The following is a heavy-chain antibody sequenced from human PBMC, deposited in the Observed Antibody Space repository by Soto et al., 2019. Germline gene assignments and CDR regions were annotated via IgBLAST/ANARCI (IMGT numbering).Heavy chain of an antibody. CDR2: ISGSGGST. CDR3: ARAGGWYESGDYYFDY. V-gene: IGHV3-23*01. D-gene: IGHD6-19*01. J-gene: IGHJ4*02. CDR1: GFTFSSYA. Sequence: EVQLLESGGGLVQPGGSLRLSCAASGFTFSSYAMSWVRQAPGKGLEWVSAISGSGGSTYYADSVKGRFTISRDNAKNSLYLQMNSLRAGDTAVYYCARAGGWYESGDYYFDYWGQGTLVTVSS.